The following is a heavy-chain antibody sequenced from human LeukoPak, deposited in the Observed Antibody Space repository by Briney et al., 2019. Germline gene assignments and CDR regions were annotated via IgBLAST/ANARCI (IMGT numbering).Heavy chain of an antibody. CDR3: AKEFLRWGFDP. CDR1: GFTFSTYT. D-gene: IGHD2-21*01. V-gene: IGHV3-23*01. Sequence: GGSLRLSCAASGFTFSTYTMYWVRHPPGKRLEWVSIIGNNGGGIHYADSVKGRFTISRDNSKNTLYLQMNSLRAEDTAVYYCAKEFLRWGFDPWGQGTLVTVSS. J-gene: IGHJ5*02. CDR2: IGNNGGGI.